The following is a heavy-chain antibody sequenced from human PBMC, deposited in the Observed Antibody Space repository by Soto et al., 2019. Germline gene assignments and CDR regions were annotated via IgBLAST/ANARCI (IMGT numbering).Heavy chain of an antibody. CDR1: GYTFTRYA. V-gene: IGHV1-3*01. CDR2: INAGNGNT. J-gene: IGHJ6*02. D-gene: IGHD5-18*01. Sequence: QVQLVQSGAEVKKPGASVKVSCKASGYTFTRYAMNWVRQAPGQRLEWMGWINAGNGNTKYSQKFQGRVSITRDTSASTAYMDLTRLRSEDTAVYYCARGGYTPYGMDVWGQGTTVTVSS. CDR3: ARGGYTPYGMDV.